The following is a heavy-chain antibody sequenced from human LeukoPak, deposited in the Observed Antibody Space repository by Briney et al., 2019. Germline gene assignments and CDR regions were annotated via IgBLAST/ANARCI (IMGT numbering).Heavy chain of an antibody. D-gene: IGHD6-19*01. CDR3: AREGPLFYSSGWYGGRWFDP. Sequence: ASVKVSCKASGGTFSSYAISWVRQAPGQGLEWMGGIIPIFGTANYAQKFQGRVTITADESTSTAYMELSSLRSEDTAVYYCAREGPLFYSSGWYGGRWFDPWGQGTLVTVSS. CDR1: GGTFSSYA. CDR2: IIPIFGTA. J-gene: IGHJ5*02. V-gene: IGHV1-69*01.